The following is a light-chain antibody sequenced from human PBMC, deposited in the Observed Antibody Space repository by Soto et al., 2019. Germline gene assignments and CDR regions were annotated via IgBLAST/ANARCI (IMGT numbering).Light chain of an antibody. J-gene: IGKJ4*01. CDR1: QSISTW. V-gene: IGKV1-5*03. Sequence: DIQMTQSPSTLSASVGDRVAITCRASQSISTWLAWYQQKPGKAPKLLIYGASSLESGVPSRFSGSGSGTQFTLAISTLQPDDFATYYCQQYNSYPLTFGGGTKVEIK. CDR3: QQYNSYPLT. CDR2: GAS.